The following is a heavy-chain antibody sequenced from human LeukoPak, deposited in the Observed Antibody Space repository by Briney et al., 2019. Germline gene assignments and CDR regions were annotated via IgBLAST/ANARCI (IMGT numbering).Heavy chain of an antibody. D-gene: IGHD6-13*01. CDR1: GGSFSSGSYY. Sequence: SETLSLTCTVSGGSFSSGSYYWSWLRQPPGKGLEWIGYIYYSGSTNYNPSLKSRVTISVDTSKNQFSLKLSSVTAADTAVYYCATSSSWWRGCDYWGQGTLVTVSS. CDR2: IYYSGST. J-gene: IGHJ4*02. V-gene: IGHV4-61*01. CDR3: ATSSSWWRGCDY.